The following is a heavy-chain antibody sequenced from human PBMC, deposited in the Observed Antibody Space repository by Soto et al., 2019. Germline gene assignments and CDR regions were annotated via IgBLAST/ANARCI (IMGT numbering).Heavy chain of an antibody. D-gene: IGHD3-22*01. CDR1: GFTFSSYG. CDR2: IWYDGRNT. Sequence: GGSLRLSCAASGFTFSSYGMHWVRQAPGKGLEWVAVIWYDGRNTYYADSVKGRFTISRDNSKNTLYLQMNSLRAEDTAVYYCARTAYYYDSSGYYFDCWGQGTLVTVSA. CDR3: ARTAYYYDSSGYYFDC. J-gene: IGHJ4*02. V-gene: IGHV3-33*01.